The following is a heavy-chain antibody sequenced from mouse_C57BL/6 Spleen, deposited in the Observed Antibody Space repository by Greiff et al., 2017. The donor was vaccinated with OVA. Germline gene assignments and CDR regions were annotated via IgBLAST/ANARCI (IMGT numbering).Heavy chain of an antibody. J-gene: IGHJ2*01. Sequence: VQLVESGPELVKPGASVKISCKASGYAFSSSWMNWVKQRPGKGLEWIGRIYPGDGDTNYNGKFKGKATLTADKSSSTAYMQLSSLTSEDSAVYFCARWEGSSGYFDYWGQGTTLTVSS. V-gene: IGHV1-82*01. D-gene: IGHD3-2*02. CDR2: IYPGDGDT. CDR1: GYAFSSSW. CDR3: ARWEGSSGYFDY.